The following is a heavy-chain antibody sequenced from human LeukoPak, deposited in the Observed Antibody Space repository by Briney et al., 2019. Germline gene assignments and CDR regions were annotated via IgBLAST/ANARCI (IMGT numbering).Heavy chain of an antibody. CDR3: ARDEPYRITIFGVEPIKFREAPYYYGMDV. CDR2: ISAYNGNT. V-gene: IGHV1-18*01. Sequence: ASVKVSCKASGYTFTSYGISWVRQAPGQGLEWMGWISAYNGNTNYAQKLQGRVTMTTDTSTSTAYMELRSLRSDDTAVYYCARDEPYRITIFGVEPIKFREAPYYYGMDVWGQGTAVTVSS. J-gene: IGHJ6*02. CDR1: GYTFTSYG. D-gene: IGHD3-3*01.